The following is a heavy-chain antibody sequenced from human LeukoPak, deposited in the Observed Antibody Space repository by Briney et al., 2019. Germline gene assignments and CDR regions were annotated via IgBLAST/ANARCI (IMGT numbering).Heavy chain of an antibody. CDR3: AVGPYYYGSGSYLRVDY. D-gene: IGHD3-10*01. CDR1: GFTFNSYS. CDR2: ISSSSSYI. Sequence: GGSLRLSCAASGFTFNSYSMNWVRQAPGKGLEWVSSISSSSSYIYYADSVKGRFTISRDNAKNSLYLQMNSLRAEDTAVYYCAVGPYYYGSGSYLRVDYWGQGTLVTVSS. V-gene: IGHV3-21*01. J-gene: IGHJ4*02.